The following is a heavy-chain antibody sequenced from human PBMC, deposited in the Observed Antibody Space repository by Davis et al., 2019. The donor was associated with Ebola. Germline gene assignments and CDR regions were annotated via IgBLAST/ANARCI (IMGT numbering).Heavy chain of an antibody. D-gene: IGHD3-10*01. J-gene: IGHJ6*02. CDR1: GFTFSNFN. Sequence: GESLKISCAASGFTFSNFNMNWVRQAPGKGLEWVSSISTTSSYIYYADSVKGRFTISRHNSKNTLYLQMNSLRAEDTAVYYCARVVMVRSYYGSGSPTMDSLGMDVWGQGTTVTVSS. V-gene: IGHV3-21*04. CDR2: ISTTSSYI. CDR3: ARVVMVRSYYGSGSPTMDSLGMDV.